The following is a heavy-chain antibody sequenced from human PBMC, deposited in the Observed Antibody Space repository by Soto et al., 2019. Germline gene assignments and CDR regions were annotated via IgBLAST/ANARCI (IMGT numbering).Heavy chain of an antibody. CDR1: GFTFNNYA. V-gene: IGHV3-30-3*01. CDR3: ARDPLWGTAMVLWYFDL. Sequence: QVQLVESGGGVVQPGRSLRLSCAASGFTFNNYAMHWVRQAPGKGLEWVALISYDGSNKYYADSVKGRFTISRDNSKNTLYLQMNSLRPEDTAVYYCARDPLWGTAMVLWYFDLWGRGTLVTVSS. CDR2: ISYDGSNK. J-gene: IGHJ2*01. D-gene: IGHD5-18*01.